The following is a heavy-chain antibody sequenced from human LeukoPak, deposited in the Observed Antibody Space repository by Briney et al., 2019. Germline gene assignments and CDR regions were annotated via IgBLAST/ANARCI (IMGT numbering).Heavy chain of an antibody. D-gene: IGHD2-8*01. CDR2: INTNTENP. J-gene: IGHJ4*02. CDR1: GYTFTSYA. CDR3: ARMGYCTRATCGGAFDF. Sequence: ASVKVSCKASGYTFTSYAMNWVRQAPGQGPEWMGWINTNTENPVYAQGFTGRFVFSLDISVSTAYLQINSLKAEDTAVYYCARMGYCTRATCGGAFDFWGQGTLVTVSS. V-gene: IGHV7-4-1*02.